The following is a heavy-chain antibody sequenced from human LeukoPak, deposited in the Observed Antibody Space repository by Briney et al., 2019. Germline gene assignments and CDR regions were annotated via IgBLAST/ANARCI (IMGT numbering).Heavy chain of an antibody. D-gene: IGHD6-13*01. CDR3: AKQPDPFSYFYYMDV. J-gene: IGHJ6*03. CDR1: GFTLRSYA. Sequence: GGSLRLSCAASGFTLRSYAMSWVRQAPGKGLEWVSAITGSGIRTYYADSVKGRFTISRDNSKNTVFLQMNSLRAADTAVYYCAKQPDPFSYFYYMDVWAKGTTVTVSS. CDR2: ITGSGIRT. V-gene: IGHV3-23*01.